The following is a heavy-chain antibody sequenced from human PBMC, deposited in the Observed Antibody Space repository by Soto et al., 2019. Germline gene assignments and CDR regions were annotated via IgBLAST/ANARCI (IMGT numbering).Heavy chain of an antibody. D-gene: IGHD4-17*01. Sequence: PGGSLRLSCAASGFNFETYSMSWVRQDPGKGLEWVSSITTTSTYIYYADSVKGRFTVSRDNAQNSLFLQSDSLRADDTAVYYCARVLYGDNDDDYRVPGTLVTVSS. J-gene: IGHJ4*02. CDR3: ARVLYGDNDDDY. V-gene: IGHV3-21*01. CDR1: GFNFETYS. CDR2: ITTTSTYI.